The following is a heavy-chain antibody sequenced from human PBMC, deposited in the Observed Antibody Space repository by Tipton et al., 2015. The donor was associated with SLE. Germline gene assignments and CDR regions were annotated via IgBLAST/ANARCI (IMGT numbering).Heavy chain of an antibody. J-gene: IGHJ6*03. D-gene: IGHD7-27*01. CDR1: GGSISNNY. V-gene: IGHV4-4*09. CDR3: ARDGPTWGYYYYMDV. Sequence: GLVKPSETLSLTCTVSGGSISNNYWSWIRQPPGKGLEWIGFIYNGGRTRFSPSLKSRVTMSADTSKNQFSLSLLSVTAADTAVYYCARDGPTWGYYYYMDVWGKGTTVTVSS. CDR2: IYNGGRT.